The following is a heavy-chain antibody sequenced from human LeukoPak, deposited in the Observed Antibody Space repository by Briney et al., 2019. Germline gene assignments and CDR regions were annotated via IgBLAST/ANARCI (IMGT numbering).Heavy chain of an antibody. Sequence: PGGSLRLSCAASGFTFSSYAMSWVRQAPGKGLEWVSAMSGSGGSTYYADSVKGRFTIPRDNSKNTLYLQMNSLRAEDTAVYYCAKDRSLYGDYEDYWGQGTLVTVSS. D-gene: IGHD4-17*01. V-gene: IGHV3-23*01. CDR3: AKDRSLYGDYEDY. CDR1: GFTFSSYA. CDR2: MSGSGGST. J-gene: IGHJ4*02.